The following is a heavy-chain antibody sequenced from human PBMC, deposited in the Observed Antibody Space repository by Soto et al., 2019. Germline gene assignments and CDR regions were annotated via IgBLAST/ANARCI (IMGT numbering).Heavy chain of an antibody. D-gene: IGHD3-9*01. J-gene: IGHJ3*02. CDR1: GYTLTELS. CDR2: FDPEDGET. V-gene: IGHV1-24*01. CDR3: ATRLRYFDWLWAFDI. Sequence: GASVKVSCKVSGYTLTELSMHWVRQAPGKGLEWMGGFDPEDGETIYAQKFQGRVTMTEDTSTATAYMELSSLRSEDTAVYYCATRLRYFDWLWAFDIWGQGTMVTVSS.